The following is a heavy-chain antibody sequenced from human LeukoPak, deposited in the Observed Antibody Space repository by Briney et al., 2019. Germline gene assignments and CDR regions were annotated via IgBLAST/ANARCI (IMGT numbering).Heavy chain of an antibody. J-gene: IGHJ4*02. V-gene: IGHV1-69*13. CDR3: AREGLTGTRVDY. CDR2: IIPIFGTA. CDR1: GGTFSSYA. D-gene: IGHD1-7*01. Sequence: SVKVSCKASGGTFSSYAISWVRQAPGQGLEWMGGIIPIFGTANYAQKFQGRVTITADESTSTAYMELSSLRSEDTAVYYCAREGLTGTRVDYWGQGTLVTVSS.